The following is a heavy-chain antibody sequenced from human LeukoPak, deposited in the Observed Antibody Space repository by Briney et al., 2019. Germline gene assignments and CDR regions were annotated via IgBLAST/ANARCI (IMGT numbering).Heavy chain of an antibody. CDR3: ARLGAAAGTEDDY. CDR1: GFTFSNAW. J-gene: IGHJ4*02. CDR2: ISGSGSST. Sequence: PGGSLRLSCAASGFTFSNAWMSWVRQAPRRGLEWVSSISGSGSSTYYADSVKGRFTISRDNSKNTLYLQMNSLRAEDTAVYYCARLGAAAGTEDDYWGQGTLVTVSS. V-gene: IGHV3-23*01. D-gene: IGHD6-13*01.